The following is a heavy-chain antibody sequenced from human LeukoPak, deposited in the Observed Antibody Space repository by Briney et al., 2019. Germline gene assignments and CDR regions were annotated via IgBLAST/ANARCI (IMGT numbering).Heavy chain of an antibody. CDR3: ARDILTGAQSRYQH. D-gene: IGHD3-9*01. CDR2: ISSTSSTI. J-gene: IGHJ1*01. CDR1: GFTFSSYS. V-gene: IGHV3-48*04. Sequence: GGSLRLSCAASGFTFSSYSMTWVRQSPGKGLEWVSYISSTSSTIFYADSVKGRFTISRDNAKKPLYLQMNSLRAEDTAVYYCARDILTGAQSRYQHWGQGTLVTVSS.